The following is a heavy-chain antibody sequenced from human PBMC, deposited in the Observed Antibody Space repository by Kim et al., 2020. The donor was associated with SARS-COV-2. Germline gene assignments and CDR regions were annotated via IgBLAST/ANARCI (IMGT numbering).Heavy chain of an antibody. V-gene: IGHV4-34*01. CDR1: GGSFSGYY. CDR3: ARRHLYCSSTSCYPPVWFDP. CDR2: INHSGST. Sequence: SETLSLTCAVYGGSFSGYYWSWIRQPPGKGLEWIGEINHSGSTNYNPSLKSRVTISVDTSKNQFSLKLSSVTAADTAVYYCARRHLYCSSTSCYPPVWFDPWGQGTLVTVSS. D-gene: IGHD2-2*01. J-gene: IGHJ5*02.